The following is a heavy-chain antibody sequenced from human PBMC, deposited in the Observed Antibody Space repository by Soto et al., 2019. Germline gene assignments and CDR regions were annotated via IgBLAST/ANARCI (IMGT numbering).Heavy chain of an antibody. Sequence: EVQLVESGGGLVKPGGSLRLSCAVSGFTFSNVCMSWVRQAPGKGLEWVGRIKSKTDGGTTDYAAPVKAGFTISRDDSRHTLYVQMNSLTSEDTAVYYSSTDRGGGIVVVEDWFDPWGQGSLVTVSS. J-gene: IGHJ5*02. D-gene: IGHD2-21*01. CDR3: STDRGGGIVVVEDWFDP. V-gene: IGHV3-15*01. CDR1: GFTFSNVC. CDR2: IKSKTDGGTT.